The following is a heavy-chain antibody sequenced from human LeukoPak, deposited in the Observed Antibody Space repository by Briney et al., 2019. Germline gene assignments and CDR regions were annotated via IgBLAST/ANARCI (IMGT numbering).Heavy chain of an antibody. D-gene: IGHD6-19*01. CDR3: ARDILAVAGDY. CDR2: INPNSGGT. Sequence: GASVKVSCKASGYTSTGYYMHWVRQAPGQGLEWMGRINPNSGGTNYAQKFQGRVTMTRDTSIGTAYMELSRLRSDDTAVYYCARDILAVAGDYWGQGTLVTVSS. J-gene: IGHJ4*02. V-gene: IGHV1-2*06. CDR1: GYTSTGYY.